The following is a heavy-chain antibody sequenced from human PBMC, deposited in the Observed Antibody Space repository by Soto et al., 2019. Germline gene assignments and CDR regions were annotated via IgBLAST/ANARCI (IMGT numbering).Heavy chain of an antibody. Sequence: GGSLRLSCAAYGFTFSSYAMHWVRQAPGKGLEWVAVISYDGSNKYYADSVKGRFTISRDNSKNTLYLQMNSLRAEDTAVYYCARDADCSGGSCYSYYYGMDVWGQGTTVTVSS. D-gene: IGHD2-15*01. CDR1: GFTFSSYA. CDR3: ARDADCSGGSCYSYYYGMDV. J-gene: IGHJ6*02. CDR2: ISYDGSNK. V-gene: IGHV3-30*04.